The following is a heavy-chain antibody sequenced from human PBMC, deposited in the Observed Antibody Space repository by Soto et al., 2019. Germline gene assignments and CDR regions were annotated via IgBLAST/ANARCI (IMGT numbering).Heavy chain of an antibody. D-gene: IGHD3-16*01. CDR3: VRGDGDYYDGNGYLGRH. CDR2: IKHDGSRQ. V-gene: IGHV3-74*01. J-gene: IGHJ4*02. CDR1: GFTFSSYC. Sequence: EVQLVESGGGVVQPGGSLTLSCAASGFTFSSYCMHWVRQAPGKGLVWVSRIKHDGSRQNYADSVKGRLTISRDNARNTLYLQMNSLRAEDTAVYYCVRGDGDYYDGNGYLGRHWGQGTLVTVSS.